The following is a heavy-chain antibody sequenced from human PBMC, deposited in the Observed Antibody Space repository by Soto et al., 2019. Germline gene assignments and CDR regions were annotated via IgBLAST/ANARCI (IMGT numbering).Heavy chain of an antibody. CDR3: AKGYIDSPKNSFDS. Sequence: GGSLRLSCAASGFTFTNYAMSWVRQAPGKGLEWVSVVSGRSATTYYADSVKGRFTISRDNSKNTLHLPMNSLRAEDTAVYFCAKGYIDSPKNSFDSRGQGALVTVSS. J-gene: IGHJ4*02. CDR1: GFTFTNYA. D-gene: IGHD3-9*01. CDR2: VSGRSATT. V-gene: IGHV3-23*01.